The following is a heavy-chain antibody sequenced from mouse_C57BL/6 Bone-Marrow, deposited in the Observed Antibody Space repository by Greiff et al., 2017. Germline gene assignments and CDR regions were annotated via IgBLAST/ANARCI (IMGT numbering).Heavy chain of an antibody. CDR3: ARSRTFGTVVATGAMDY. CDR1: GYTFTSYW. CDR2: INPSSGYT. Sequence: VQVVESGAELAKPGASVKLSCKASGYTFTSYWMHWVKQRPGQGLEWIGYINPSSGYTKYNQKFKDKATLTADKSSSTAYMQLSSLTYEDSAVYYCARSRTFGTVVATGAMDYWGQGTSVTVSS. V-gene: IGHV1-7*01. D-gene: IGHD1-1*01. J-gene: IGHJ4*01.